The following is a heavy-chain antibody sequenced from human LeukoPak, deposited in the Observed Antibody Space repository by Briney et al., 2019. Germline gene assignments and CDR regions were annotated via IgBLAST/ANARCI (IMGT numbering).Heavy chain of an antibody. V-gene: IGHV4-59*01. CDR3: ARGSYGDYALDY. J-gene: IGHJ4*02. Sequence: SETLSLTCTVSGGTISSYYWSWIRQPPGKGLEWIGYIYYSGSTKYNPSLKSRVTISVDTSKNRFSLKLSSVTAADTAVYYCARGSYGDYALDYWSQGTLVTVSS. CDR2: IYYSGST. D-gene: IGHD4-17*01. CDR1: GGTISSYY.